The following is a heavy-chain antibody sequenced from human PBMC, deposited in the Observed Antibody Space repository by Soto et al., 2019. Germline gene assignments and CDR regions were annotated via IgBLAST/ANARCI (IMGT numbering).Heavy chain of an antibody. V-gene: IGHV4-59*01. CDR1: GGSISSYY. D-gene: IGHD4-17*01. Sequence: SETLSLTCTVSGGSISSYYWSWIRQPPGKGLAWIGYIYYSGSTNYNPSLKSRVTISVDTSKNQFSLKLSSVTAADTAVYYCARLSTTVDAFDIWGQGTMVTVSS. CDR2: IYYSGST. J-gene: IGHJ3*02. CDR3: ARLSTTVDAFDI.